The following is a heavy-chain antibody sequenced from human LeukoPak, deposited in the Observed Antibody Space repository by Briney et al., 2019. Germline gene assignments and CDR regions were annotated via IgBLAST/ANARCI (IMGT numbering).Heavy chain of an antibody. D-gene: IGHD3-10*01. CDR2: INHSGST. CDR3: ARLYYYGSGSYSIRYYYYYMDV. Sequence: PSETLSLTCAVYGGSFSGYYWSWIRQPPGKWLEWIGEINHSGSTNYNPSLKSRVTISVDTSKNQFSLKLSSVTAADTAVYYCARLYYYGSGSYSIRYYYYYMDVWGKGTTVTISS. J-gene: IGHJ6*03. CDR1: GGSFSGYY. V-gene: IGHV4-34*01.